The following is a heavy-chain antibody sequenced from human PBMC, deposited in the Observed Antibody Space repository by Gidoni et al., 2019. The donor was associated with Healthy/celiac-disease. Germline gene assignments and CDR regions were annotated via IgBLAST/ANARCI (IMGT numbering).Heavy chain of an antibody. D-gene: IGHD6-6*01. CDR1: GSPFSSYA. V-gene: IGHV3-30-3*01. Sequence: QVQLVESGGGVVQPGRSLRLSCAASGSPFSSYAMHWARQAPGKGLEWVAVISYDGSNKYYADSVKGRFTISRDNSKNTLYLQMNSLRAEDTAVYYCARGRIAARRRGFDYWGQGTLVTVSS. CDR2: ISYDGSNK. J-gene: IGHJ4*02. CDR3: ARGRIAARRRGFDY.